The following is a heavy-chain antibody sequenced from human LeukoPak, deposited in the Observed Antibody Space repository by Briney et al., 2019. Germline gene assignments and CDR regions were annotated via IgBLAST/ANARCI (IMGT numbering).Heavy chain of an antibody. V-gene: IGHV1-18*01. CDR2: ISAYNGNT. Sequence: EASVKVSCKASGYTFTSYGISWVRQAPGQGLEWMGWISAYNGNTNYAQKLQGRVIMTTDTATSTAYMELRSLISDDTAVYYCARDSRISTSEMGAFDIWGQGTMVTVSS. CDR1: GYTFTSYG. J-gene: IGHJ3*02. CDR3: ARDSRISTSEMGAFDI. D-gene: IGHD2-2*01.